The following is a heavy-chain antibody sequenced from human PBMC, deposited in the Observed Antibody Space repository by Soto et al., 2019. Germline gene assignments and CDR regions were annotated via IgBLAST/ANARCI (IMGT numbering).Heavy chain of an antibody. CDR1: GFTFDDYA. CDR3: AKGNYAYYYYYMDV. Sequence: EVQLVESGGGLVQPGGSLRLSCAATGFTFDDYAMHWVRQAPGKGLEWVSSISWNSGDIGYADSVKGRFTISRDNAKNSLHLQMNSLRAEDTALYYCAKGNYAYYYYYMDVWGKGTTVTVSS. D-gene: IGHD4-17*01. CDR2: ISWNSGDI. J-gene: IGHJ6*03. V-gene: IGHV3-9*01.